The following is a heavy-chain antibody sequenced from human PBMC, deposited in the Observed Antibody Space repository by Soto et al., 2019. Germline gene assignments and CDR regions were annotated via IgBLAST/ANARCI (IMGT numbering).Heavy chain of an antibody. CDR3: ARIGVSSGHESPDFDS. V-gene: IGHV1-18*01. D-gene: IGHD3-16*01. Sequence: ASVKVSCKASGYTFNFYGITWVRQAPGQGLEWMGWISGFNGNTNYAADLQGRVTMTTGTSTSTAYMELRGLRSDDTAVYYCARIGVSSGHESPDFDSWGQGTLVTVSS. J-gene: IGHJ4*02. CDR1: GYTFNFYG. CDR2: ISGFNGNT.